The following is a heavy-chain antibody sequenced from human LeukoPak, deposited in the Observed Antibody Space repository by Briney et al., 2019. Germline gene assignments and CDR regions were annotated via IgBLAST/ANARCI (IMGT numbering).Heavy chain of an antibody. CDR3: AKVPALRPWYSSSSQQDCYGMDV. V-gene: IGHV3-23*01. CDR2: ISGSGGST. Sequence: GGSLRLSCAASGFTFSSYAMSWVRQAPGKGLEWVSTISGSGGSTYYADSVKGRFTISRDNSKNTLYLQMNSLRAEDTAVYYCAKVPALRPWYSSSSQQDCYGMDVGGKGTTVTVSS. J-gene: IGHJ6*04. D-gene: IGHD6-13*01. CDR1: GFTFSSYA.